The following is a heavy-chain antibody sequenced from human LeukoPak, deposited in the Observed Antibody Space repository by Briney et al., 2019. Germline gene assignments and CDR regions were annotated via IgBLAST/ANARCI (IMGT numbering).Heavy chain of an antibody. CDR1: GGTFSSYA. J-gene: IGHJ3*02. Sequence: GSSVKVSCKASGGTFSSYAISWVRQAPGQGLEWMGRIIPILGIANYAKKFQGRVTITADKSTSTAYMELSSLRSEDTAVYYCATPKGATDAFDIWGQGTMVTVSS. V-gene: IGHV1-69*04. D-gene: IGHD1-26*01. CDR3: ATPKGATDAFDI. CDR2: IIPILGIA.